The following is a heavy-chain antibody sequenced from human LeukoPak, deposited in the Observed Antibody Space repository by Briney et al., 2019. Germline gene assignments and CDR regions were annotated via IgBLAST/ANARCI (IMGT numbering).Heavy chain of an antibody. D-gene: IGHD3-22*01. CDR3: TRDAGFCHSSGCWKPTDY. CDR1: GFTFRSYW. V-gene: IGHV3-74*01. J-gene: IGHJ4*02. CDR2: INSDGTGT. Sequence: GGSLRLSCAVSGFTFRSYWMHWVRQAPGKGLVWVSRINSDGTGTYADSVKGRFTISRDNANNTLYLQMNNLRDDDTAVYYCTRDAGFCHSSGCWKPTDYWGQGALVTVSS.